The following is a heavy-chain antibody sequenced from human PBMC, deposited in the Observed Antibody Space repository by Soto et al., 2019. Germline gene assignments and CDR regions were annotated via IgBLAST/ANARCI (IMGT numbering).Heavy chain of an antibody. Sequence: QVQLVQSGAEVRKPGSSVRVSCKASGGSFNRHTISWVRQAPGQGLEWMGGIIPIFGTANHAQKFQGRVTILAADSTSTVHMELSSLRSDDTAIYYCARGWGYDSTDYYYAYWGQGTLVIVSS. D-gene: IGHD3-22*01. V-gene: IGHV1-69*01. CDR2: IIPIFGTA. J-gene: IGHJ4*02. CDR3: ARGWGYDSTDYYYAY. CDR1: GGSFNRHT.